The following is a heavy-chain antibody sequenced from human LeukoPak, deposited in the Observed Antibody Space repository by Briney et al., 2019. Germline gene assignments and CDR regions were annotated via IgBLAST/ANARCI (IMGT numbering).Heavy chain of an antibody. Sequence: ASVKVSCKASGGTFSSYAISWVRQVPGQGLEWMGGIIPIFGTANYAQKFQGRVTITADKSTSTAYMELSSLRSEDTAVYYCSKAAAGIGFDYWGQGTLVTVSS. CDR3: SKAAAGIGFDY. D-gene: IGHD6-13*01. CDR1: GGTFSSYA. V-gene: IGHV1-69*06. CDR2: IIPIFGTA. J-gene: IGHJ4*02.